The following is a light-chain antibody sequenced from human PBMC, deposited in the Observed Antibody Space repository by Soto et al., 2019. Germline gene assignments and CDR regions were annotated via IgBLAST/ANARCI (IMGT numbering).Light chain of an antibody. V-gene: IGKV3-20*01. CDR1: QSVNSL. CDR3: QQYGSSGT. Sequence: ETVMTQSPATLSVSPGDRATLSCRASQSVNSLLARYQQKPGQAPRLLICGASSRATGIPDRFSGSGSGTDFTLTISRLEPEDFAVYYCQQYGSSGTFGQGTKVDIK. CDR2: GAS. J-gene: IGKJ1*01.